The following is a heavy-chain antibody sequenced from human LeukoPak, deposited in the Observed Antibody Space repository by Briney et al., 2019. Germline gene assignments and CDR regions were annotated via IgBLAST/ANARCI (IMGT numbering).Heavy chain of an antibody. CDR3: TRDGITSGPTVDY. J-gene: IGHJ4*02. D-gene: IGHD1-20*01. V-gene: IGHV3-49*03. CDR2: IRNTAYGETT. CDR1: GFTFSSYD. Sequence: QPGGSLRLSSAASGFTFSSYDMSWFRQAPGKGLEWVAFIRNTAYGETTEYAASVKGRFTISRDNSKSIAYLQMNSLRTEDTAVYFCTRDGITSGPTVDYWGQGTLVTVSS.